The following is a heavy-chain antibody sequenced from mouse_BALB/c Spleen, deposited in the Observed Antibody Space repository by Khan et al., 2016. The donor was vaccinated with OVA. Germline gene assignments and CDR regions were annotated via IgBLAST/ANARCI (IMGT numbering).Heavy chain of an antibody. Sequence: QIQLVQSGAELVKPGASVKLSCKASGYTFSSYYLYWVKQRPGQGLEWIGDINPNNGDSNYNEKFKSKATLTVDRSSYTVYMQLSSLTSEDSEIYYCERSRYGCITYWGQGTLVTVSA. CDR2: INPNNGDS. J-gene: IGHJ3*01. D-gene: IGHD2-2*01. CDR3: ERSRYGCITY. CDR1: GYTFSSYY. V-gene: IGHV1S81*02.